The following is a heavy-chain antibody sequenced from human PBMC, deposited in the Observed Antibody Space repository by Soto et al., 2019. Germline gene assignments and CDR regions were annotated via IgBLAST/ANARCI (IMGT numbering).Heavy chain of an antibody. V-gene: IGHV3-23*01. CDR3: AKDRYGDFDF. J-gene: IGHJ4*02. CDR1: RFTFSTYA. Sequence: GGSLRLSCAASRFTFSTYAMSWVRQAPGKGLEWVSTISGSGGTTYYADSVKGRFTISRDNSRNTLYLQMNSLRAEDTAVYYCAKDRYGDFDFWGQGTLVTVSS. CDR2: ISGSGGTT. D-gene: IGHD4-17*01.